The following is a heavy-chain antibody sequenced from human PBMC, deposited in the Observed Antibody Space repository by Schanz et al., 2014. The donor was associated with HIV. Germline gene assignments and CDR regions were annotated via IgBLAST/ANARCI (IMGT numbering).Heavy chain of an antibody. CDR3: ARDWGWQLDPDPFDP. D-gene: IGHD6-6*01. CDR1: GFTFSSYR. V-gene: IGHV3-21*01. CDR2: ISGNSYYK. Sequence: EVQLVESGGGLVKPGGSLRLSCSASGFTFSSYRMNWVRQAPGKGLQWVSSISGNSYYKDYADAVKGRFTISRDNARNSLYLQLNSLTDEDTAVYYCARDWGWQLDPDPFDPWGQGTLVTVSS. J-gene: IGHJ5*02.